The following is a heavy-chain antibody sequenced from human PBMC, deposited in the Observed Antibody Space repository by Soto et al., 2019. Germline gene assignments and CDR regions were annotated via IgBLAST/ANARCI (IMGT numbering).Heavy chain of an antibody. CDR2: VNPSSGNA. Sequence: QLPLVQSGAEVKKPGASVKVSCKASGYTFNSHDISWVRQATGQGLEWMGWVNPSSGNAGYEQKFLGRVTLTTNTSISTAYMEVSSLKSEDTAIYYCARIVGGSGTRLDYWGQGTLVTVSS. D-gene: IGHD1-1*01. CDR1: GYTFNSHD. J-gene: IGHJ4*02. CDR3: ARIVGGSGTRLDY. V-gene: IGHV1-8*01.